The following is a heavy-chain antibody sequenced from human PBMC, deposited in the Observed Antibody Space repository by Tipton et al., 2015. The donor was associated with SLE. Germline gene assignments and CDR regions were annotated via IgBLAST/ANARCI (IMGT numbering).Heavy chain of an antibody. CDR1: GHSVSRDYY. D-gene: IGHD6-13*01. CDR3: ATYVAIAAADIDY. V-gene: IGHV4-38-2*01. J-gene: IGHJ4*02. Sequence: LRLSCAVSGHSVSRDYYWGWIRQPPGKGLEWIGSIYYTGTTYYNPSLKSRVTISFDTSKNHFSLKLSSVTAADTAVYFCATYVAIAAADIDYWGQGMLVTVSS. CDR2: IYYTGTT.